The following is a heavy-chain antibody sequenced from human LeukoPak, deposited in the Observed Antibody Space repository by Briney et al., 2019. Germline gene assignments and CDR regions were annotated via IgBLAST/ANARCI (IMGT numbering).Heavy chain of an antibody. CDR3: AREGNYYDMDV. CDR1: GFTVSSNY. CDR2: IFSGGTT. J-gene: IGHJ6*02. V-gene: IGHV3-53*01. Sequence: PGGSVRLSCAASGFTVSSNYMSWVRQAPGKGLEWVSVIFSGGTTYYADSVKGRFTISRDNSKNTLYLQMNSLRAEDTAVYYCAREGNYYDMDVWGQGTTVTVSS.